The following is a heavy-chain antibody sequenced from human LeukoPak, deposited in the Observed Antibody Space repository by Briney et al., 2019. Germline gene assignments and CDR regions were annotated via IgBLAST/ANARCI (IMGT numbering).Heavy chain of an antibody. CDR3: ATRGGYFDN. CDR1: GYTFTGYY. CDR2: INPSSGDR. V-gene: IGHV1-2*02. D-gene: IGHD3-16*01. Sequence: ASVKVSCKASGYTFTGYYIHWVRQAPGQGLEWMGWINPSSGDRNYAQKFQGRVTMTSDTSVSTAYMDLIRLKSDDTAVYYCATRGGYFDNWGQGTLVAVSS. J-gene: IGHJ4*02.